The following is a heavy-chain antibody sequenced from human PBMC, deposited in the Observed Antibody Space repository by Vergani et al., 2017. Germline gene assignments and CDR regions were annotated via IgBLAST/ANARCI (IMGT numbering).Heavy chain of an antibody. V-gene: IGHV3-33*01. CDR1: GFTFSSYG. Sequence: QVQLVESGGGVVQPGRSLRLSCAASGFTFSSYGMHCVRQAPGKGLEWVAVIWYDGSNKYYADSVKGRFTISRDNSKNTLYLQMNSLRAEDTAVYYCARNQNHNYDFWSGYSYYYYYYYMDVWGKGTTVTVSS. CDR2: IWYDGSNK. J-gene: IGHJ6*03. CDR3: ARNQNHNYDFWSGYSYYYYYYYMDV. D-gene: IGHD3-3*01.